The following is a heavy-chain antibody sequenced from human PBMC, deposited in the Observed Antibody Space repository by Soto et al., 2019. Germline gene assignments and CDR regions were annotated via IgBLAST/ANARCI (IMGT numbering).Heavy chain of an antibody. V-gene: IGHV4-59*08. J-gene: IGHJ6*03. CDR3: ARRKAAAGPYYYYYYYMDV. Sequence: SETLSLTCTVSGGSISSYYWSWIRQPPGKGLEWIGYIYYSGSTNYNPSLKSRVTISVDTSKNQFSLKLSSVTAADTAVYYCARRKAAAGPYYYYYYYMDVWGKGTTVTVSS. CDR1: GGSISSYY. D-gene: IGHD6-13*01. CDR2: IYYSGST.